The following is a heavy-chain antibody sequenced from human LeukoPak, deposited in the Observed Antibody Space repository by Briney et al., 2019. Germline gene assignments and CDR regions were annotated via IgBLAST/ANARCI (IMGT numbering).Heavy chain of an antibody. CDR3: ARDRDSVSSPHGGGFDP. V-gene: IGHV3-74*01. Sequence: GGSLRLSCAASGFTFSSYWMHWVRHAPGKGLVWVSRINRDGSSTNYADSVKGRFTISRDNANHTLYLQITRLRAEDTAVYYCARDRDSVSSPHGGGFDPWGQGTLVTVSS. J-gene: IGHJ5*02. D-gene: IGHD1-26*01. CDR1: GFTFSSYW. CDR2: INRDGSST.